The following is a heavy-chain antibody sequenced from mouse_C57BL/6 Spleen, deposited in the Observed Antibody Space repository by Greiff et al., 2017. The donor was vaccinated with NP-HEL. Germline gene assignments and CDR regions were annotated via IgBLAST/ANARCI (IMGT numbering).Heavy chain of an antibody. CDR1: GYSFTSYY. CDR3: ARNYGYDDGYFDV. J-gene: IGHJ1*03. CDR2: IYPGGGNT. Sequence: QVQLQQSGPELVKPGASVKISCKASGYSFTSYYIHWVKQRPGQGLEWIGWIYPGGGNTKYNEKFTGKATLKADTSSSAAYMQHSSLASEDSAVYYCARNYGYDDGYFDVGGTGTTVTVSS. D-gene: IGHD2-2*01. V-gene: IGHV1-66*01.